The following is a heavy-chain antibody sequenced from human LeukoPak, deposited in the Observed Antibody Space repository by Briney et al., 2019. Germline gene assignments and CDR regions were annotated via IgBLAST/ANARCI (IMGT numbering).Heavy chain of an antibody. CDR1: GGSISSYY. V-gene: IGHV4-59*01. CDR2: IYYSGST. CDR3: ARVIAAAGQYYYYYGMDV. J-gene: IGHJ6*02. Sequence: SETLSLTCTVSGGSISSYYWSWIRQPPGRGLEWIGYIYYSGSTNYNPSLKSRVTISVDTSKNQFSLKLSSVTAPDTAVYYCARVIAAAGQYYYYYGMDVWGQGTTVTVSS. D-gene: IGHD6-13*01.